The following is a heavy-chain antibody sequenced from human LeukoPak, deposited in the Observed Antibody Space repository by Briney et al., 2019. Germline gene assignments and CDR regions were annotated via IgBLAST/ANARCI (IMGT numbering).Heavy chain of an antibody. D-gene: IGHD3-22*01. CDR2: ISSSSSTI. J-gene: IGHJ4*02. CDR1: GFTFSSYS. Sequence: GGSLRLSCAASGFTFSSYSMNWVRQAPGKGLEWVSYISSSSSTIYYADSVKGRFTISRDNAKNSLYLQMNSLRAEDTAVYYCARESASGYWRDFDYWGQGTLVTVSS. CDR3: ARESASGYWRDFDY. V-gene: IGHV3-48*01.